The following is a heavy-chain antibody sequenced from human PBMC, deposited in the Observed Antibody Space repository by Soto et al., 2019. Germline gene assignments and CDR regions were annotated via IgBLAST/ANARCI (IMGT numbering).Heavy chain of an antibody. J-gene: IGHJ6*03. CDR3: AREKEGIVATDGYMDV. CDR2: IWYDGSNI. Sequence: PGGALRLSWAASGFTFSSYGMHWVRQAPGKGLEWVAVIWYDGSNIYYADSVKGRLTTSRDNSKNTLYLQMNSLRAEDTAVYYCAREKEGIVATDGYMDVWGKGTKVTVSS. D-gene: IGHD5-12*01. V-gene: IGHV3-33*01. CDR1: GFTFSSYG.